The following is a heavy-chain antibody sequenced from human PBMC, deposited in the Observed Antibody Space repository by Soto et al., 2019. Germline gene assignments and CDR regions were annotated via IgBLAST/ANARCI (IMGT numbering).Heavy chain of an antibody. CDR1: GFTFSDYG. Sequence: QVQLAESGGGVVQPGGSLRLSCAASGFTFSDYGIDWIRQAPGKGLEWVAVISHEGGTQYYADSVRGRFTVSRDNSKNILYLQRDSVRPEDTDVYFCAKEGSPKVSRWDDYWGQGTLVTVSS. CDR3: AKEGSPKVSRWDDY. CDR2: ISHEGGTQ. D-gene: IGHD1-26*01. J-gene: IGHJ4*02. V-gene: IGHV3-30*18.